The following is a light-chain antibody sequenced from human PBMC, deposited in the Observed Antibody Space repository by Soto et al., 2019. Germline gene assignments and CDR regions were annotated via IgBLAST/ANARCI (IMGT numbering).Light chain of an antibody. V-gene: IGKV3-11*01. CDR2: DAS. J-gene: IGKJ2*01. Sequence: EIVLTQSPATLSLSPGERATLSCRASQSVSSYLAWYQQKPGQAPRLLIYDASNSATGIPARFSGSGSGTAFTITSSSLEPQDFAVYYCQQRTNWPPYNFGQGTKLEIK. CDR1: QSVSSY. CDR3: QQRTNWPPYN.